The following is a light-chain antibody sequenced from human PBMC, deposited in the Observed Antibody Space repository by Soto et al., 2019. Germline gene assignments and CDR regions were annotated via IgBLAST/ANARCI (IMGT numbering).Light chain of an antibody. CDR3: QHRSNWPPT. J-gene: IGKJ1*01. Sequence: EIVMTQSPATLSLSPGERATLSCRASESVSNNLAWYQQKAGQAPRLLIYGASTRATGIPARFSGSGSGTEFTLTISSLQSEDFAVYYCQHRSNWPPTFGQGTKVDIK. CDR2: GAS. CDR1: ESVSNN. V-gene: IGKV3-15*01.